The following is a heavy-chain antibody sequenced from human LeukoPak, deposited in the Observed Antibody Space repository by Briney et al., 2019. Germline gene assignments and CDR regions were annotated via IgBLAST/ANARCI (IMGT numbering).Heavy chain of an antibody. Sequence: GGSLRLSCVASGFTFDEYTMHWVRQAPGKGLEWVAFISDDESEEYYGGSVKGRFTISRDKSKNTLHLQMNSLRTEDTAIYYCARSLPVAGALDYWGQGTLVTVSS. CDR2: ISDDESEE. CDR3: ARSLPVAGALDY. J-gene: IGHJ4*02. V-gene: IGHV3-30*03. D-gene: IGHD6-19*01. CDR1: GFTFDEYT.